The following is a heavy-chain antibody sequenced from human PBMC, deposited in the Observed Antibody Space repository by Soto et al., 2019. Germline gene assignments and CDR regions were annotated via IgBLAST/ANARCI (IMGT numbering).Heavy chain of an antibody. CDR1: DYTFNSYG. V-gene: IGHV1-18*01. J-gene: IGHJ4*02. CDR3: AGSRGFGLGF. CDR2: LSGDNGDV. Sequence: QVQLVPSGDELKKPGASVKVSCKASDYTFNSYGISWVRKAPGQGLEWMGWLSGDNGDVKYAQKFQVRVTMTTDTSTITVNMELRSLSSDETAVHFSAGSRGFGLGFWGQGTLVTGS. D-gene: IGHD2-15*01.